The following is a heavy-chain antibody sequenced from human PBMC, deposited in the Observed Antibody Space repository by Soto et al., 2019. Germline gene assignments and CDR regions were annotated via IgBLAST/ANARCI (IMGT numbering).Heavy chain of an antibody. V-gene: IGHV1-3*01. CDR2: INAGNGNT. CDR3: ARSTPYYYDSSGYLQIDAFDS. D-gene: IGHD3-22*01. CDR1: GYTFTSYA. Sequence: ASVKVSCKASGYTFTSYAMHWVRQAPGQRLEWMGWINAGNGNTKYSQKFQGRVTITRDTSASTAYMELSSLRSEDTAVYYCARSTPYYYDSSGYLQIDAFDSWGQGTMVTGSS. J-gene: IGHJ3*02.